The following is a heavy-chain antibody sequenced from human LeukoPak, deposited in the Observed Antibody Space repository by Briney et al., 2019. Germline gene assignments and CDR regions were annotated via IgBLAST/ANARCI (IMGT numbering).Heavy chain of an antibody. CDR3: ARGAPGGNDYGDY. V-gene: IGHV4-59*01. CDR1: GASISSYY. Sequence: SETLSLTCTVSGASISSYYWSWIRQPPGQGLEWIGYIFHSGSTNYNPSLKSRVTISVDTSKNQFSLKLSSVTAADTAVYYCARGAPGGNDYGDYWGQGTLVTVSS. J-gene: IGHJ4*02. CDR2: IFHSGST.